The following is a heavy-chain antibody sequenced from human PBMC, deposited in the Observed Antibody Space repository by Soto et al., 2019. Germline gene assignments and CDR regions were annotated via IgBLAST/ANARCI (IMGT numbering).Heavy chain of an antibody. CDR2: IIPILGIA. J-gene: IGHJ4*02. V-gene: IGHV1-69*02. CDR1: GGTFSSYT. Sequence: QVQLVQSGAEVKKPGSSVKVSCKASGGTFSSYTISWVRQAPGQGLEWMGRIIPILGIANYAQKFQGRVTITADKSTSTAYMELSSLRSEDTAVYYCARVGCSSTSCYGSLDYWGQGTLVTVSS. D-gene: IGHD2-2*01. CDR3: ARVGCSSTSCYGSLDY.